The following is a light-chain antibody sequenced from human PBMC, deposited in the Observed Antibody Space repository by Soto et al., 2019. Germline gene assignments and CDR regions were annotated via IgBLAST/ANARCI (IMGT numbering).Light chain of an antibody. CDR3: QQYGSSPPWT. CDR1: QSVSSGF. J-gene: IGKJ1*01. V-gene: IGKV3-20*01. Sequence: EIVLTQSPGTLSLSPGERATLSCRASQSVSSGFLAWYQQKPGQPPRLLIFGASDTATGIPHRFSGSGFGTDFTLTISRLEPEDFAVYYCQQYGSSPPWTFGQGTKVDIK. CDR2: GAS.